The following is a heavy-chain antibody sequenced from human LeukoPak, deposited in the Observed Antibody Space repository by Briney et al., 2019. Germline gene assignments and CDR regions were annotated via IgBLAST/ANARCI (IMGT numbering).Heavy chain of an antibody. J-gene: IGHJ4*02. Sequence: GASVKVSFKSSGYTFTTYGISWVRQAPGQGLEWMGWISAYNGQTNYAEKFKGRLTMTTDTSTKTAYMELRSLGSDDPAVYYCAGVAGYYWNSDSFDYWGQGTQVTVSS. CDR1: GYTFTTYG. CDR2: ISAYNGQT. D-gene: IGHD1-7*01. V-gene: IGHV1-18*01. CDR3: AGVAGYYWNSDSFDY.